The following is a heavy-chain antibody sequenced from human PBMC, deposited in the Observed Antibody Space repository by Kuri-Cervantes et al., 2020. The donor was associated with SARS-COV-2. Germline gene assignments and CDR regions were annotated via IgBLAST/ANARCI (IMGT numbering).Heavy chain of an antibody. V-gene: IGHV4-39*07. D-gene: IGHD3-22*01. CDR2: INHSGST. J-gene: IGHJ3*01. CDR1: GGSISSSSYY. Sequence: GSLRLSCTVSGGSISSSSYYWGWIRQPPGKGLEWIGEINHSGSTNYNPSLKSRVTISVDTSKNQFSLKLSSVTAADTAVYYCARAGDDSSGYDPWGQGTMVTVSS. CDR3: ARAGDDSSGYDP.